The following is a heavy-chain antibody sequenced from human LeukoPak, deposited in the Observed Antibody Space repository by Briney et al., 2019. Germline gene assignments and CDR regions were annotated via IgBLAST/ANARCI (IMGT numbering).Heavy chain of an antibody. J-gene: IGHJ6*02. Sequence: GGSLRLSCAASGFTFSSYEMNWVRRAPGKGLEWVSYISSSGSTIYYADSVKGRFTISRDNAKNSLYLQMNSLRAEDTAVYYCARDQVSRWGYYYGMDVWGQGTTVTVSS. V-gene: IGHV3-48*03. CDR1: GFTFSSYE. D-gene: IGHD5-24*01. CDR3: ARDQVSRWGYYYGMDV. CDR2: ISSSGSTI.